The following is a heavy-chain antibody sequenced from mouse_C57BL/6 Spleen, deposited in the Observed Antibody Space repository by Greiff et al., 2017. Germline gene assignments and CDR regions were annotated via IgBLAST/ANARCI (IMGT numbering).Heavy chain of an antibody. V-gene: IGHV2-5*01. CDR2: IWRGGST. Sequence: VKLQESGPGLVQPSQSLSITSTVSGFSLTSYGVHWVRQSPGKGLEWLGVIWRGGSTDYNAAFMSRLSITKDNSKSQVFLKMNSLQSDDTAIYYCAIPVTGPDYYAMDYWGQGTSVTVSS. CDR1: GFSLTSYG. D-gene: IGHD4-1*01. CDR3: AIPVTGPDYYAMDY. J-gene: IGHJ4*01.